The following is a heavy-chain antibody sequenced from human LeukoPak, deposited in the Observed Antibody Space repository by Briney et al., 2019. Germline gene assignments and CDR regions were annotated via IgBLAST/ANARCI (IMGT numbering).Heavy chain of an antibody. CDR2: IIPIFDTA. V-gene: IGHV1-69*06. D-gene: IGHD2-2*01. CDR3: AKESDIVVVPAGNWFDP. Sequence: SVKVSCKASGGTFSSYAISWVRQAPGQGLEWMGGIIPIFDTANYAQKSQGRVTITADKSTSTAYMELSSLRSEDTAVYYCAKESDIVVVPAGNWFDPWGQGTLVTVSS. J-gene: IGHJ5*02. CDR1: GGTFSSYA.